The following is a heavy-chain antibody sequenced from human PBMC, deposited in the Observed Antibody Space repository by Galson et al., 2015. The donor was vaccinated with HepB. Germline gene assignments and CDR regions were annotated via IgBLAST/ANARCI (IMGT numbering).Heavy chain of an antibody. D-gene: IGHD4-23*01. J-gene: IGHJ6*02. Sequence: SVKVSCKASGYTFTSYDINWVRQATGQGLEWMGWMNPNSGNTGYAQKFQGRVTMTRNTSISTACMELSSLRSEDTAVYYCATVVTPDYYYYGMDVWGQGTTVTVSS. CDR2: MNPNSGNT. CDR1: GYTFTSYD. CDR3: ATVVTPDYYYYGMDV. V-gene: IGHV1-8*01.